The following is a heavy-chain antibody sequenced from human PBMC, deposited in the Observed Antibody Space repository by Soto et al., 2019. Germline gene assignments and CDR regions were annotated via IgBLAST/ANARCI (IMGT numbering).Heavy chain of an antibody. D-gene: IGHD3-3*01. Sequence: EVQLLESGGGLVQPGGSLRLSCAASGLTFNSYAMSWVRQAPGKGLEWVAAISDSGGSTYYADSVKGRFTISRDNSKNTLYVQRISVRREDTAVYYCAKESRSLARITIFGVDYMDVWGKGTTVTVSS. CDR2: ISDSGGST. V-gene: IGHV3-23*01. CDR1: GLTFNSYA. J-gene: IGHJ6*03. CDR3: AKESRSLARITIFGVDYMDV.